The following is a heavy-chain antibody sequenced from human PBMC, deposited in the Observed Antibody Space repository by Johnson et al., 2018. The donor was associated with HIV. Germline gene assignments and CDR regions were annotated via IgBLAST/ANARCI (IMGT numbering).Heavy chain of an antibody. Sequence: VQLVESGGGVVQPGGSLRLSCAASGFTFDDYGMSWVRQAPGKGLEWVSVINWNGGSTGYADSVKGRFTISRDNAKNSLYLQMSSLRAEDTAIYYCARAQLLADDAFNNWGQGTMVTVSS. D-gene: IGHD6-6*01. J-gene: IGHJ3*02. CDR2: INWNGGST. CDR3: ARAQLLADDAFNN. CDR1: GFTFDDYG. V-gene: IGHV3-20*04.